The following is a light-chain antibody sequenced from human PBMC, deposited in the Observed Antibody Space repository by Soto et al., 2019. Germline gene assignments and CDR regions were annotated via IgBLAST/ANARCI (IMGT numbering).Light chain of an antibody. CDR3: AAWDDSLGAYV. V-gene: IGLV1-44*01. CDR1: NSNIGTNT. Sequence: QSLLTQPPSASATPGQRVTISCSGSNSNIGTNTVNWYQQLPGTAPRLLINTNNQRPSGVPQRFSGSKTGTSASLAIGGLQSEDGADYYCAAWDDSLGAYVFGTGTKLTVL. J-gene: IGLJ1*01. CDR2: TNN.